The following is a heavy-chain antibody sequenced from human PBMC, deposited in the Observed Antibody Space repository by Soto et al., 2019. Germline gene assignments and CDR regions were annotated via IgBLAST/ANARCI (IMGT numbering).Heavy chain of an antibody. CDR2: ISDYNGNT. V-gene: IGHV1-18*01. D-gene: IGHD3-10*01. J-gene: IGHJ6*02. Sequence: QVQLVQSGAEVKKPGASVKVSCKASGYTFINYGITWVRQAPGQGLEWMGWISDYNGNTYYGKKFQGRVTMTTDPSTRTAYMEVKSLRSDDTAVYYCAREGYYSGSGTYSPPRYYGMDVWGQGTTVTVSS. CDR1: GYTFINYG. CDR3: AREGYYSGSGTYSPPRYYGMDV.